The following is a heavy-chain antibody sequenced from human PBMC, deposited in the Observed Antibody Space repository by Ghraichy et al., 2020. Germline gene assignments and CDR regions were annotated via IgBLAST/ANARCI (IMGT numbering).Heavy chain of an antibody. CDR3: ARIQTTGSRFYYYGMDV. CDR2: IDWDDDK. Sequence: SGPTLVKPTQTLTLTCTFSGFSLSTSGMCVSWIRQPPGKALEWLALIDWDDDKYYSTSLKTRLTISKDTSKNQVVLTMTNMDPVDTATYYCARIQTTGSRFYYYGMDVWGQGTTVTVSS. D-gene: IGHD4-11*01. CDR1: GFSLSTSGMC. V-gene: IGHV2-70*01. J-gene: IGHJ6*02.